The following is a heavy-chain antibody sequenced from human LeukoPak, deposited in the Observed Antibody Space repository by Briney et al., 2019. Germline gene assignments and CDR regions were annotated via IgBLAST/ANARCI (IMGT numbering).Heavy chain of an antibody. CDR2: IYTSVST. CDR3: ARVSSAGIWDY. V-gene: IGHV4-4*07. D-gene: IGHD6-19*01. CDR1: GGSFSGYY. Sequence: SETLSLTCTVSGGSFSGYYWSWIRQPAGEGLEWIGRIYTSVSTNYNPSLKSRVTMSVDTSKSQFSLKLSSVTAADTAVYYCARVSSAGIWDYWGQGTLVTVSS. J-gene: IGHJ4*02.